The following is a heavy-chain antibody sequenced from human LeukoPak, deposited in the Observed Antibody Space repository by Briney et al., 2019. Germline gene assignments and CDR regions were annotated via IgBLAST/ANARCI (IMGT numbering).Heavy chain of an antibody. D-gene: IGHD1-26*01. V-gene: IGHV3-23*01. J-gene: IGHJ4*02. CDR2: ISGSGGST. CDR1: GFTFSSYA. CDR3: ARFIDSGSSNIDY. Sequence: GGSLRLSCAASGFTFSSYAMSWVRQAPGKGLEWVSAISGSGGSTYYADSVKGRFTISRDNSKNTLYLQMNSLRAEDTAVYYCARFIDSGSSNIDYWGQGTLVTVSS.